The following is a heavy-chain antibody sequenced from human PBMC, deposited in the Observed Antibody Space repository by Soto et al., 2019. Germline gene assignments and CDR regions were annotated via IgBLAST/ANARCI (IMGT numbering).Heavy chain of an antibody. CDR3: ARDTSDPIVATIYHAD. V-gene: IGHV1-69*13. CDR1: GGTFSSYA. D-gene: IGHD5-12*01. Sequence: SVKVSCKASGGTFSSYAISCVRQAPGQGLEWMGGIIPIFGTANYAQKFQGRVTITADESTSTAYMELSSLRSEDTAVYYCARDTSDPIVATIYHADWGQGTLVTVSS. CDR2: IIPIFGTA. J-gene: IGHJ4*02.